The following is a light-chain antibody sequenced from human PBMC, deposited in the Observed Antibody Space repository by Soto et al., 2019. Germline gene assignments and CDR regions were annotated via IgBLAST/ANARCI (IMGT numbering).Light chain of an antibody. J-gene: IGKJ1*01. V-gene: IGKV1-17*01. CDR1: QDIRND. CDR2: AAS. CDR3: LQHNTYPRT. Sequence: DIQMTQTPSSLSASVGDRVTITCRASQDIRNDLGWYQQEPGRAPKRLIYAASTLQSGVPSRFSGSGSGTEFTLTIRSLQPGDFATYYCLQHNTYPRTFGQGTKVEIK.